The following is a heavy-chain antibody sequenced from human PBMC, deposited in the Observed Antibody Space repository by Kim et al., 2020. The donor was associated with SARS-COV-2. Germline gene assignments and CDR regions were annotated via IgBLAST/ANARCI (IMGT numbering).Heavy chain of an antibody. D-gene: IGHD3-10*01. V-gene: IGHV3-33*01. CDR2: IWYDGSNK. CDR3: ARFMVRVFGYFDY. CDR1: GFTFSSYG. J-gene: IGHJ4*02. Sequence: GGSLRLSCAASGFTFSSYGMHWVRQAPGKGLEWVAVIWYDGSNKYYADSVKGRFTISRDNSKNTLYLQMNSLRAEDTAVYYCARFMVRVFGYFDYWGQGTLVTVSS.